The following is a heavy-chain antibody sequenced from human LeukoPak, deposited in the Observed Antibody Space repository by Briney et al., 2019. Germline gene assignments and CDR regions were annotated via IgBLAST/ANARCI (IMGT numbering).Heavy chain of an antibody. CDR1: GFTFSSYE. CDR2: ISSSSSNI. V-gene: IGHV3-21*04. CDR3: AKCLILSNDAFDI. J-gene: IGHJ3*02. Sequence: PGGSLGLSCAASGFTFSSYEMNWVRQAPGKGLEWVSSISSSSSNIYYADSVKGRFTISRDNAKNTLYLQMNSLRAEDTAVYYCAKCLILSNDAFDIWGQGTMVTVSS. D-gene: IGHD3/OR15-3a*01.